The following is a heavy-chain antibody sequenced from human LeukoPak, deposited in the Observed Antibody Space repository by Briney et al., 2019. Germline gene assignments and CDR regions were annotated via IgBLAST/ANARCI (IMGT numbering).Heavy chain of an antibody. Sequence: SETLSLTCTVSGGSISSYYWSWIRQPPGKGLEWIGYIYYSGSTNYNPSLKSRVTISVDTSKNQFSLKLSSVTAADTAVYYCARDRGGALTEYWLDPWGQGTLVTVSS. CDR2: IYYSGST. J-gene: IGHJ5*02. CDR3: ARDRGGALTEYWLDP. CDR1: GGSISSYY. D-gene: IGHD3-16*01. V-gene: IGHV4-59*01.